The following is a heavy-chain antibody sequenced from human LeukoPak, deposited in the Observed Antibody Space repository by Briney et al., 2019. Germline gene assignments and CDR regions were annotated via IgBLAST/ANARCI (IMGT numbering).Heavy chain of an antibody. D-gene: IGHD5-24*01. CDR1: X. CDR3: ARGESYNGAFDY. CDR2: INHSGST. Sequence: XXXWXRXXXXXXXXWIGEINHSGSTNYNPSLKSRVTISVDTSKNQFSLRLSSVTAADTAVYYCARGESYNGAFDYWGQGTLVTVSS. V-gene: IGHV4-34*01. J-gene: IGHJ4*02.